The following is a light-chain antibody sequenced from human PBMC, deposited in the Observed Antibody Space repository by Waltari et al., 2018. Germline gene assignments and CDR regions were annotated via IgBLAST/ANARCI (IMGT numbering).Light chain of an antibody. CDR3: QQYSSSPLT. V-gene: IGKV3-20*01. J-gene: IGKJ3*01. Sequence: EIVLTQSPGTLSLSPGERATLSCRASQSVNNYLAWFQQKPGQAPRLLIHGASSRATGIPDRISSSGSGTDFTLTISGLEPQDFAVYYCQQYSSSPLTFGPGTKVDIK. CDR1: QSVNNY. CDR2: GAS.